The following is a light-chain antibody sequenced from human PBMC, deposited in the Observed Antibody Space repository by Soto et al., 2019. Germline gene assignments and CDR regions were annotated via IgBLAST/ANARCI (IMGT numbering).Light chain of an antibody. V-gene: IGKV3-20*01. CDR2: GAS. Sequence: EIVLTQSPGTLSLSPGERATLSCRASQSVSSSYLAWYQQKPGQAPRLLIYGASSRATGIPDRFSGSGSGTEFTLTISRLEPEDFALYYCQQCGSSPRTFGQGTKVEIK. CDR1: QSVSSSY. J-gene: IGKJ1*01. CDR3: QQCGSSPRT.